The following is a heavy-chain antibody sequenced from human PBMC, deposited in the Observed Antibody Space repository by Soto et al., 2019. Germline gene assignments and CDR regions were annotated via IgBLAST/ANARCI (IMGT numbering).Heavy chain of an antibody. J-gene: IGHJ5*02. V-gene: IGHV3-33*01. CDR2: IWYDGSNK. CDR3: ARDLSWLDP. Sequence: QVQLVESGGGVVQPGRSLRLSCAASGFTFSSYGMHWVRQAPGKGLEWLAVIWYDGSNKYYADSVKGRFTISRDNSKHTLYLQMNSLRAEDTAVYYCARDLSWLDPWGQVPLVTVSS. CDR1: GFTFSSYG.